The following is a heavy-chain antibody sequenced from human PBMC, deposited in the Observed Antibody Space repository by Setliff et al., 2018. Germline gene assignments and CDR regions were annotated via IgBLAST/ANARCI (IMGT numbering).Heavy chain of an antibody. CDR3: ARQFRYPGIAVAGIDY. CDR2: INHSGST. D-gene: IGHD6-19*01. CDR1: GGSFSGYY. J-gene: IGHJ4*02. Sequence: SETLSLTCAVYGGSFSGYYWSWIRQPPGKGLEWIGEINHSGSTNYNPSLKSRVTISVDTSKNQFSLKLSSVTAADTAVYYCARQFRYPGIAVAGIDYWGQGTLVTVSS. V-gene: IGHV4-34*01.